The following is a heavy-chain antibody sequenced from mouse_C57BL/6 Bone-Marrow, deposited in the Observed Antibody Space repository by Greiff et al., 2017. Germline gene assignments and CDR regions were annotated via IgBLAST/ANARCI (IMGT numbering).Heavy chain of an antibody. J-gene: IGHJ1*03. CDR1: GFTFSSYA. D-gene: IGHD2-3*01. CDR2: ISSGGDYI. Sequence: EVKVVESGEGLVKPGGSLKLSCAASGFTFSSYAMSWVRQTPEKRLEWVAYISSGGDYIYYADTGKGRFTISRDNARNTLYLQMSSLKSEDTAMYYCTRDPFYDDYWYFDVWGTGTTVTVSS. V-gene: IGHV5-9-1*02. CDR3: TRDPFYDDYWYFDV.